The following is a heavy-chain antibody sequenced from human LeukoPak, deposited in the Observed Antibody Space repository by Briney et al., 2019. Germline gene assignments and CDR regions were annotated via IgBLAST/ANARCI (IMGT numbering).Heavy chain of an antibody. Sequence: PSETLSLTCAVSGYSISSGYYWGWIRQPPGKGLEWIANIYHSGSTYYNPSLKSRATISADTSKNQFSLKLSSVTAADTAVYYCARHCGGDCKGAFDIWGQGTMVTVSS. J-gene: IGHJ3*02. CDR1: GYSISSGYY. V-gene: IGHV4-38-2*01. D-gene: IGHD2-21*01. CDR2: IYHSGST. CDR3: ARHCGGDCKGAFDI.